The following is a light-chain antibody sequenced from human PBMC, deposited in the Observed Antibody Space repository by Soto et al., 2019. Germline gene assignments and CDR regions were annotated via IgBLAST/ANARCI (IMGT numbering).Light chain of an antibody. V-gene: IGKV3-15*01. CDR3: QQYNNWYT. Sequence: EIVMTQSPATLSVSPGERATLSCRASQSVSSNLAWYQQKPGQAPRLLIYGASTRATGIPARFSGSGSGTEFTLTSSSLQPEDFAVPYCQQYNNWYTFGPGTKLEIK. CDR2: GAS. CDR1: QSVSSN. J-gene: IGKJ2*01.